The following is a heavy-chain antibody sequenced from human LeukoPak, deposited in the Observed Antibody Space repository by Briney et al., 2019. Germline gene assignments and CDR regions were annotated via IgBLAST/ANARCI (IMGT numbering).Heavy chain of an antibody. CDR2: VSAGGFNT. D-gene: IGHD2-21*01. J-gene: IGHJ4*02. CDR3: AKRWRYTGAYFDR. CDR1: GFTFSSDA. V-gene: IGHV3-23*01. Sequence: GGSLRLSCAAPGFTFSSDAMSWARQAPGKGLEWVSSVSAGGFNTFYTDSVKGRFTISRDNSKNTLYLQINSLRAGDTAVYYCAKRWRYTGAYFDRWGQGTLVTVSS.